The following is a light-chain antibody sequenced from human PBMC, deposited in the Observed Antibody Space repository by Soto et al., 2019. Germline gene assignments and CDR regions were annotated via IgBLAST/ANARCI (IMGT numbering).Light chain of an antibody. CDR2: DAS. J-gene: IGKJ2*01. CDR1: QSVSSY. V-gene: IGKV3-11*01. CDR3: QQPYT. Sequence: EIVLTQSPATLSLSPGERATLSCRASQSVSSYLAWYQQKPGHAPRLLIYDASNRATGIRARFSGSGSGTDFTLTISSLEPEDFAVYYCQQPYTFGQGTKLEIK.